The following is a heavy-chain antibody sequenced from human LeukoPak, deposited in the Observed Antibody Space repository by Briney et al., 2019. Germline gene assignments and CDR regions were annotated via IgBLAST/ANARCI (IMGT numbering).Heavy chain of an antibody. CDR3: AKDRYYDSSGSWDYFDY. Sequence: GGSLRLSCAASGFTFSSYGMHWVRQAPGKGLGWVAVISYDGSNKYYADSVKGRFAISRDNSKNTLYLQMNSLRAEDTAVYYCAKDRYYDSSGSWDYFDYWGQGTLVTVSS. V-gene: IGHV3-30*18. J-gene: IGHJ4*02. CDR1: GFTFSSYG. D-gene: IGHD3-22*01. CDR2: ISYDGSNK.